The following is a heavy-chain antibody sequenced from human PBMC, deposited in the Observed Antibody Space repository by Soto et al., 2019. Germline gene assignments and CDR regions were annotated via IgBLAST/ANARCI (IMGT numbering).Heavy chain of an antibody. CDR3: ARSQSGWYPGMDV. J-gene: IGHJ6*02. D-gene: IGHD6-19*01. V-gene: IGHV3-30-3*01. Sequence: QVQLVESGGGVVQPGRSLRLSCAASGFTFSSYAMHWVRQAPGKGLEWVAVISYDGNNKYYADSVKGRFTISRDNSKNTLYLQMNSLRAEDTAVYYCARSQSGWYPGMDVWGQGTTVTVSS. CDR1: GFTFSSYA. CDR2: ISYDGNNK.